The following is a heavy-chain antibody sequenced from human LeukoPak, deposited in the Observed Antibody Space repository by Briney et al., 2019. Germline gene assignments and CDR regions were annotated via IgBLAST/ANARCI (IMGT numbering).Heavy chain of an antibody. CDR2: VYYIGST. J-gene: IGHJ6*02. Sequence: SETLSLTCTVSGGSISSYYWSWIRQPPGKGLEWIGYVYYIGSTNYNPSLKSRVTMSVDTSKNQFSLKLNSVTAADTAVYYCARENYYGMEVWGQGTTVIVSS. CDR1: GGSISSYY. V-gene: IGHV4-59*01. CDR3: ARENYYGMEV.